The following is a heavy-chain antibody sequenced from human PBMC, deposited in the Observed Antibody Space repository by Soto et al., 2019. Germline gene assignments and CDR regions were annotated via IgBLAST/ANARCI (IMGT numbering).Heavy chain of an antibody. CDR1: GFTVSSNY. V-gene: IGHV3-53*04. CDR3: ARDHSDGVTHMNWFDP. Sequence: GGSLRLSCAASGFTVSSNYMSWVRQAPGKGLEWVSVIYSGGSTYYADSVKGRFTISRHNSKNTLYLQMNSLRAEDTAVYYCARDHSDGVTHMNWFDPWGQGTLVTVSS. D-gene: IGHD5-18*01. J-gene: IGHJ5*02. CDR2: IYSGGST.